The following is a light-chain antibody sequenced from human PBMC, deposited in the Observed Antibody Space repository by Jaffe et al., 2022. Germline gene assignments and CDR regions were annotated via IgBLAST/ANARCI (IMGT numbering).Light chain of an antibody. Sequence: DIQMTQSPSSLSASVGDRVTLTCQATYEVGRCLNWYRQNPGKAPRLLIYDTSRLEAGVSSRFRGGGSGTNFTLTITSLQPEDSATYYCQQCDTVPYTFGQGTKLDIK. CDR2: DTS. CDR1: YEVGRC. V-gene: IGKV1-33*01. CDR3: QQCDTVPYT. J-gene: IGKJ2*01.